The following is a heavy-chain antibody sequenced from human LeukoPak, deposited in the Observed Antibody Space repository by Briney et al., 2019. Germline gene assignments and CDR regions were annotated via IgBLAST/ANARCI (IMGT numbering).Heavy chain of an antibody. Sequence: SETLSLTCAVYGGSFSGYYWSWIRQPLGKGLEWIGEINHSGSTNYNPSLKSRVTISVDTSKNQFSLKLSSVTAADTAVYYCARGPRVCNYYDSSGYYYWGQGTLVTVSS. D-gene: IGHD3-22*01. J-gene: IGHJ4*02. CDR2: INHSGST. CDR3: ARGPRVCNYYDSSGYYY. CDR1: GGSFSGYY. V-gene: IGHV4-34*01.